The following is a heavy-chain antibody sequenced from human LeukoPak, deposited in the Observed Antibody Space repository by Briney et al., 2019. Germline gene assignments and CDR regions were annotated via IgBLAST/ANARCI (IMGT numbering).Heavy chain of an antibody. CDR2: IYYSGSA. CDR3: ARSSGWLSWFDP. V-gene: IGHV4-59*01. J-gene: IGHJ5*02. D-gene: IGHD6-19*01. Sequence: SETLSLTCTVSGGSISSYYWSWIRQPPGKGLEWIGYIYYSGSANYNPSLKSRVTISVDTSKNQFSLKLSSVTAADTAVYYCARSSGWLSWFDPWGQGTLVTVSS. CDR1: GGSISSYY.